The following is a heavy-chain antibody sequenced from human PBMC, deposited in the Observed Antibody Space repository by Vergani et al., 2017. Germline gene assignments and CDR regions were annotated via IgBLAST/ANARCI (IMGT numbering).Heavy chain of an antibody. CDR1: GGSFSGYY. V-gene: IGHV4-34*01. J-gene: IGHJ4*02. Sequence: QVQLQQWGAGLLKPSETLSLTCAVYGGSFSGYYWSWIRQPPGKGLEWIGEINHSGSTNYNPYPKSRVTISVDTSKKQFSLKLSSVACADTAVLYCAGRRIAAALPFDCWGQGTLVTVSS. CDR2: INHSGST. D-gene: IGHD6-13*01. CDR3: AGRRIAAALPFDC.